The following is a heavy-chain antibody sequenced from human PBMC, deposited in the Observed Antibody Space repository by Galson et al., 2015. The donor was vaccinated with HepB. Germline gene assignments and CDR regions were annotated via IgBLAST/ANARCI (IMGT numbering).Heavy chain of an antibody. J-gene: IGHJ4*02. D-gene: IGHD6-6*01. CDR1: GFIVSSNY. CDR2: IYSSGYT. Sequence: SLRLSCAVSGFIVSSNYMSWVRQAPGKGLEWVSVIYSSGYTYYADSVEGRFTVSRDNSKNTLYLQMNSLRAEDTATYYCARDRYDSSSEFRFDYWGQGTLVTVSS. V-gene: IGHV3-66*01. CDR3: ARDRYDSSSEFRFDY.